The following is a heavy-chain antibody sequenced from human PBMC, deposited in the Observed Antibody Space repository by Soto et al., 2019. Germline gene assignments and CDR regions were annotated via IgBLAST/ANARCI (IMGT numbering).Heavy chain of an antibody. CDR2: ISAYNGNT. D-gene: IGHD6-19*01. V-gene: IGHV1-18*01. Sequence: QVQLVQSGAEVKKPGASVKVSCKASGYTFTSYGISWVRQAPGQGLEWMGWISAYNGNTNYAQKLQGRVTMTTDTSTSTAYMGLRSLRSDGKAVYYCAGDTEDSSGWFDFDYWGQGTLVPVSS. J-gene: IGHJ4*02. CDR3: AGDTEDSSGWFDFDY. CDR1: GYTFTSYG.